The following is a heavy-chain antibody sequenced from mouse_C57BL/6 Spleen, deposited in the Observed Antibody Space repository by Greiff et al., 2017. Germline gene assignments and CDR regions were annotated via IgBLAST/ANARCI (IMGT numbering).Heavy chain of an antibody. CDR3: ARDDYDWYYFDY. CDR2: ISYDGSN. D-gene: IGHD2-4*01. CDR1: GYSITSGYY. J-gene: IGHJ2*01. Sequence: EVKLMESGPGLVKPSQSLSLTCSVTGYSITSGYYWNWIRQFPGNKLEWMGYISYDGSNNYNPSLKNRISITRDTSKNQFFLKLNSVTTEDTATYYCARDDYDWYYFDYWGQGTTLTVSS. V-gene: IGHV3-6*01.